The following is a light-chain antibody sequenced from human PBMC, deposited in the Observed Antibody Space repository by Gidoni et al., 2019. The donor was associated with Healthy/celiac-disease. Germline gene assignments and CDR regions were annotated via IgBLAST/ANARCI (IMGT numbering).Light chain of an antibody. CDR2: AAS. V-gene: IGKV1-39*01. J-gene: IGKJ3*01. CDR1: QSISSY. Sequence: DIQLTPSPSSLSASVGYRVTITCRASQSISSYLNWYQQKPGKAPKLLIYAASSLQSGVPSRFSGSGSGTDFTLTISSLQPEDFATYYCQQSYSTPCTFGPGTKVDIK. CDR3: QQSYSTPCT.